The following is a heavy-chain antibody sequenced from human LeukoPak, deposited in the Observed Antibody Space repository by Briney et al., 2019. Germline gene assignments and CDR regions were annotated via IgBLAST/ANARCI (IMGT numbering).Heavy chain of an antibody. V-gene: IGHV3-30*02. CDR2: IRYDGSNK. CDR3: AKDRDSSPRFDY. Sequence: GGSLGLSCAASGFTFSSYGMHWVRQAPGKGLEWVAFIRYDGSNKYYADSVKGRFTISRDNSKNTLYLQMNSLRAEDTAVYYCAKDRDSSPRFDYWGQGTLVTVSS. J-gene: IGHJ4*02. CDR1: GFTFSSYG. D-gene: IGHD6-13*01.